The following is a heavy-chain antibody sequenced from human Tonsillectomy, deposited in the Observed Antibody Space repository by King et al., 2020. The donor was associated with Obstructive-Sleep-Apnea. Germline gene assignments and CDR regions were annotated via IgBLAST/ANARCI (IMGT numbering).Heavy chain of an antibody. J-gene: IGHJ4*02. V-gene: IGHV3-30-3*01. CDR2: ISYDGSNK. CDR1: GFTFSSYA. D-gene: IGHD2-21*01. CDR3: AREAGGYCFDY. Sequence: VQLVESGGGVVQPGRSLRLSCAASGFTFSSYAMHWVRQAPGKGLEWVAVISYDGSNKYYADSVKGRFTISRDNSKTTLYLQMNSLRAEDTAVYYCAREAGGYCFDYWGQGTLVTVSS.